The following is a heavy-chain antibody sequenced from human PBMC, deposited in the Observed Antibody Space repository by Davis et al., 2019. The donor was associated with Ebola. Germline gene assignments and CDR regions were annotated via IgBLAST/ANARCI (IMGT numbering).Heavy chain of an antibody. D-gene: IGHD6-19*01. CDR2: LGLSADT. Sequence: GGSLRLSCAASGFIFSSYVMSWVRQAPGKGLEWVSTLGLSADTYYADSVKGRFTIFRDNSKNTLYLQMNSLGVEDTAIYYCAKDTSNVWFDVWGQGTMVTVSS. V-gene: IGHV3-23*01. CDR3: AKDTSNVWFDV. CDR1: GFIFSSYV. J-gene: IGHJ3*01.